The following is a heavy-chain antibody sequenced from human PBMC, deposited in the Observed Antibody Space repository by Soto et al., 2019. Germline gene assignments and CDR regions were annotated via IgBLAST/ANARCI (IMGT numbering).Heavy chain of an antibody. CDR1: ECSFAGYW. Sequence: PGESLKISCKGCECSFAGYWITWVRQKPGKGLEWMGRIDPSDSQTYYSPSFRGHVTISVTKSITTVFLQWSSLRASDTAMYYCARQIYDSDTGPNFQYYFDSWGQGTPVTVSS. CDR2: IDPSDSQT. V-gene: IGHV5-10-1*01. D-gene: IGHD3-22*01. CDR3: ARQIYDSDTGPNFQYYFDS. J-gene: IGHJ4*02.